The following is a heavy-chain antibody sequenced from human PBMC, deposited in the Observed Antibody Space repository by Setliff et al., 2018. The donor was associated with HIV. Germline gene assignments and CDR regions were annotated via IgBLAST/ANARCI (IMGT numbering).Heavy chain of an antibody. CDR3: ARSNLEPTSRLFDP. Sequence: SETLSLTCSVSGGSFSSDSYYWGWIRQFPGKGLEWIGSIYYSGSTYYHPSLKSRVTISVDTSKNQFSLKLSSVTAADTAVYYCARSNLEPTSRLFDPWGPGTLVTVSS. V-gene: IGHV4-39*07. J-gene: IGHJ5*02. D-gene: IGHD1-1*01. CDR2: IYYSGST. CDR1: GGSFSSDSYY.